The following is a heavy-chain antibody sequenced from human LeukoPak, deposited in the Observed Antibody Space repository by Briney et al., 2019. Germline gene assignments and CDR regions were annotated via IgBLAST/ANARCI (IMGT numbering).Heavy chain of an antibody. CDR3: AKSTGYSTTGRDFDS. V-gene: IGHV3-23*01. J-gene: IGHJ4*02. Sequence: GGSLRLSCAASGFTFSAYAMSWVRQAPGKGLEWVSDISGGGATTFYADSVKGRFTISRDNSKNTLYLQLSSLRAEDTAVYYCAKSTGYSTTGRDFDSWGRGTLVTVSS. CDR1: GFTFSAYA. CDR2: ISGGGATT. D-gene: IGHD6-13*01.